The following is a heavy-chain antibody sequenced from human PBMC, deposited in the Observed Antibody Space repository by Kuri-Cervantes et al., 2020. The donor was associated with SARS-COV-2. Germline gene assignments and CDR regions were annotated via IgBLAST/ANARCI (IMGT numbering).Heavy chain of an antibody. CDR1: GFTFNSYG. V-gene: IGHV3-30*03. CDR3: ARGRVGVQDF. CDR2: TSYDGTSK. J-gene: IGHJ4*02. Sequence: GESLKISCAASGFTFNSYGIHWVRQTPGEGLEWVAITSYDGTSKYYADSVKGRFTISRDNSKNTLYLQMSNLRGDDTAVYFCARGRVGVQDFWGQGTLVTVSS. D-gene: IGHD2-21*01.